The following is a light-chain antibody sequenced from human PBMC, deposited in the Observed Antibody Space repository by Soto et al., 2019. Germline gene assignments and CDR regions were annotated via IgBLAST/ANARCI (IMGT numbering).Light chain of an antibody. Sequence: SYELTQPPSVSVAPGQTAEISCGGDNIESTGVHWYQQKPGQAPVLVVYDDSDRPSEIPERFSGSNSGNTATLTISGLQAEDEADYYCCSHAGGDTYVFGTGTKVTVL. J-gene: IGLJ1*01. CDR2: DDS. CDR1: NIESTG. V-gene: IGLV3-21*02. CDR3: CSHAGGDTYV.